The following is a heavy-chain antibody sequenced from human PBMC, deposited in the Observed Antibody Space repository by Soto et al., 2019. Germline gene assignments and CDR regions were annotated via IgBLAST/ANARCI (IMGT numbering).Heavy chain of an antibody. V-gene: IGHV3-23*01. CDR3: AKDWYCSSTSCYAGFDY. CDR1: GFTFSSYA. J-gene: IGHJ4*02. Sequence: GGSLRLSCAASGFTFSSYAMSWVRQAPGKGLEWVSGISGSGGSTYYADSVKGRFTISRDNSKNTLYLQMNSLRAEDTAVYYCAKDWYCSSTSCYAGFDYWGQGTLVTVSS. CDR2: ISGSGGST. D-gene: IGHD2-2*01.